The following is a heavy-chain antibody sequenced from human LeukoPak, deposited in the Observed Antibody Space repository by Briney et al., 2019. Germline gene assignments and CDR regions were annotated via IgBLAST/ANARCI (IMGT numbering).Heavy chain of an antibody. Sequence: QPSETLSLTCTVPGGSISSRSYYWGWIRQPPGKGLEWIGSIYYSGSTYYNPSLKSRVTISVDTSKNQFSLKLSSVTAADTAVYYCARSLRAQWLLQHTFDYWGQGTLVTVSS. J-gene: IGHJ4*02. D-gene: IGHD3-22*01. CDR1: GGSISSRSYY. CDR2: IYYSGST. V-gene: IGHV4-39*07. CDR3: ARSLRAQWLLQHTFDY.